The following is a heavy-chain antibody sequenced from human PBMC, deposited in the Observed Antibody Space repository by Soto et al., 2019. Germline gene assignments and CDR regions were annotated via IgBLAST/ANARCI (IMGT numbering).Heavy chain of an antibody. Sequence: QVQLVQSGAEVKKPGSSVKVSCKASGGTFSSYAISWVRQAPGQGLEWMGGIIPIFGTANYAQKFQGRVTITADEYTIRAYMELSSLRSEDRAVYYCADTRRKASRTTSSCFDLWGQGTLVTVAS. CDR3: ADTRRKASRTTSSCFDL. CDR2: IIPIFGTA. J-gene: IGHJ5*02. V-gene: IGHV1-69*12. D-gene: IGHD2-2*01. CDR1: GGTFSSYA.